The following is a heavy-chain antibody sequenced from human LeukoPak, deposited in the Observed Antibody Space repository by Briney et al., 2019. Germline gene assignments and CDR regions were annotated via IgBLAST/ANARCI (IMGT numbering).Heavy chain of an antibody. J-gene: IGHJ4*02. V-gene: IGHV1-2*02. CDR3: ARDPVELATTEYDY. Sequence: ASVKVSCKASGYTFTGYYMHWVRQAPGQGLEWMGWINPNSGGTNYAQKFQGRVTMTRDTSISTAYMELSRVRSDDTAVYYCARDPVELATTEYDYWGQGTLVTVSS. CDR2: INPNSGGT. CDR1: GYTFTGYY. D-gene: IGHD5-24*01.